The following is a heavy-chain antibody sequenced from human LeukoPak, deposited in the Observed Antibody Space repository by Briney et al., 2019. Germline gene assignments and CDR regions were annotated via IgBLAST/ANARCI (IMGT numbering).Heavy chain of an antibody. Sequence: ASVKVSCKASGYTFTSYDINWVRQATGQGLEWIGWIVVGSGNTNYAQKFQERVTITRDMSTSTAYMELSSLRSEDTAVYYCAARAYWTTALGDYWGQGTLVTVSS. J-gene: IGHJ4*02. CDR3: AARAYWTTALGDY. CDR2: IVVGSGNT. V-gene: IGHV1-58*02. D-gene: IGHD4-17*01. CDR1: GYTFTSYD.